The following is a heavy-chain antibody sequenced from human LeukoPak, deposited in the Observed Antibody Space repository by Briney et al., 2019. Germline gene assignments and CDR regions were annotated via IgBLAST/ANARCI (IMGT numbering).Heavy chain of an antibody. D-gene: IGHD2-2*01. CDR1: GFTFSSYW. CDR2: INQDGGEK. CDR3: ATGRSCTTCYLPGY. Sequence: GGSLRLSCAASGFTFSSYWMSWVRQAPGKGLEWVANINQDGGEKYFVDSVKGRFTISRDNAKNSLYLQMNSLRAEDTAVYHCATGRSCTTCYLPGYWGQGTLVTVSS. J-gene: IGHJ4*02. V-gene: IGHV3-7*01.